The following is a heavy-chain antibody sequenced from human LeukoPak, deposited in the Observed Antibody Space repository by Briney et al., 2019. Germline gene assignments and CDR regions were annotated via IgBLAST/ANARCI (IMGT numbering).Heavy chain of an antibody. V-gene: IGHV3-30*04. CDR1: GFTFSSYA. CDR3: ARDFAGGDGYNYDWFDP. D-gene: IGHD5-24*01. J-gene: IGHJ5*02. Sequence: GGALRLSCAASGFTFSSYAMHWVRQAPGKGLAGVAVISYDGSNKYYADSVKGRFTISRDNSKNTLYLQMNSLRAEDTAVYYCARDFAGGDGYNYDWFDPWGQGTLVTVSS. CDR2: ISYDGSNK.